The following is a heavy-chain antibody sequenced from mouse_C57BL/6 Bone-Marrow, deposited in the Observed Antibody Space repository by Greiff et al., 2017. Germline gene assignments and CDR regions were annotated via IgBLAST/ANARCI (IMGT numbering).Heavy chain of an antibody. D-gene: IGHD2-2*01. CDR3: ASPYGYAWFAY. J-gene: IGHJ3*01. CDR1: GFTFSDYY. Sequence: EVQLQQSGGGLVQPGGSLKLSCAASGFTFSDYYMYWVRQTPEKRLEWVAYISNGGGSTYYPDTVKGRFTLSRDNAKNTLYLQMSRLKSEDTAMYYCASPYGYAWFAYWGQGTLVTVSA. CDR2: ISNGGGST. V-gene: IGHV5-12*01.